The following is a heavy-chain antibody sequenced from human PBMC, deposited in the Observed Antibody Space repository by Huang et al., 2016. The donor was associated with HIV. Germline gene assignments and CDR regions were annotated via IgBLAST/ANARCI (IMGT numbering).Heavy chain of an antibody. J-gene: IGHJ6*03. CDR3: SPSGDDYFYFYMDV. CDR1: GFIFTDFA. CDR2: VRSKAFGGAS. D-gene: IGHD4-17*01. Sequence: QLVESGGDSVQSGRSLRLSCRGSGFIFTDFAINWFRQYAGKGREWIGFVRSKAFGGASKSAPSVKGRFTVARDEAKNVAFLQMDNLQVDDTAIYYCSPSGDDYFYFYMDVWGNGTTVIVS. V-gene: IGHV3-49*03.